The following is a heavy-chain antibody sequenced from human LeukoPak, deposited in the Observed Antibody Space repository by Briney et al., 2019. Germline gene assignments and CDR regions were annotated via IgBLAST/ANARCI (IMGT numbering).Heavy chain of an antibody. V-gene: IGHV3-11*01. CDR1: GFPFSVYY. J-gene: IGHJ6*02. D-gene: IGHD2-2*01. Sequence: PGGSLRLSCAASGFPFSVYYMSWIRQPPGKGLEWVSYISNSGSDTYYADSVKGRFTISRDNAKNSLCLQMSSLRAEDTAVYYCARGFDCSSTSCSCMDVWGQGTTVTVSS. CDR2: ISNSGSDT. CDR3: ARGFDCSSTSCSCMDV.